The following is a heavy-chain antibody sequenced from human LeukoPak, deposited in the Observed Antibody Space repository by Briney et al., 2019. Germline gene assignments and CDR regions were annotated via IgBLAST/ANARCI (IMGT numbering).Heavy chain of an antibody. J-gene: IGHJ6*02. CDR1: GGTFSSYA. CDR2: IIPIFGTA. CDR3: ARSVEYYYDSSGYYPLFYYYYGMDV. V-gene: IGHV1-69*13. D-gene: IGHD3-22*01. Sequence: GASVKVSCKASGGTFSSYAISWVRQAPGQGLEWMGGIIPIFGTANYAQKFQGRVTITADESTSTAYMELSSLRSEDTAVYYCARSVEYYYDSSGYYPLFYYYYGMDVWGQGTTVTVSS.